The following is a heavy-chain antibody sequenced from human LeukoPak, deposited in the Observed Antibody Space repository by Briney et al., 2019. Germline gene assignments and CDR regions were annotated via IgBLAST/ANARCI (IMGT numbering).Heavy chain of an antibody. D-gene: IGHD4-17*01. V-gene: IGHV3-23*01. CDR1: GFTFSTYA. Sequence: GGSLRLSXAASGFTFSTYAMTWVRQAPGKGLEWVSVIFNSGTSTYYADSVKGRFTISRDNSKNTLHLQMSSLRAEDTAVYYCAKDMYGDFGGVDYWGQGTLVTVSS. CDR3: AKDMYGDFGGVDY. J-gene: IGHJ4*02. CDR2: IFNSGTST.